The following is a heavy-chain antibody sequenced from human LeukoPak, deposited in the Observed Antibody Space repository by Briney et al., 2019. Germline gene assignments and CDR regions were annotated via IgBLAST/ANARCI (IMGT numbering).Heavy chain of an antibody. CDR2: VYYSGST. J-gene: IGHJ4*02. D-gene: IGHD6-19*01. CDR1: GGSISSYY. CDR3: ARENSSGQRDY. Sequence: SETLSLTCTVSGGSISSYYWSWIRQPPGQGLEWIGYVYYSGSTNYNPSLKSRVTISIDTPKNQFSLTLNSVTAADTAVYYCARENSSGQRDYWGQGTLVTVSS. V-gene: IGHV4-59*12.